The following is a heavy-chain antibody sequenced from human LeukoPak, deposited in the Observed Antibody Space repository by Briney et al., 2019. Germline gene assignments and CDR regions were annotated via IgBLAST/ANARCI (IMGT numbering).Heavy chain of an antibody. J-gene: IGHJ4*02. CDR1: GYTLTDYY. V-gene: IGHV1-2*02. CDR2: IIPNSGGT. CDR3: AGSPAGGLRDC. D-gene: IGHD4-23*01. Sequence: ASVKVSCKASGYTLTDYYIHWVRQAPGQGLEWLGWIIPNSGGTNYAQKFQGRVTMTRDTSTSTAYMELSRLTSDDTAVYYCAGSPAGGLRDCWGQGTLVTVSS.